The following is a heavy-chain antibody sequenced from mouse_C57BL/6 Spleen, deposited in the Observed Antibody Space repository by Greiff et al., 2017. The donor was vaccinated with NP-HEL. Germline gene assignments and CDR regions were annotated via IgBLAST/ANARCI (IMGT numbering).Heavy chain of an antibody. CDR3: ARWDYYYGSSYWYFDV. J-gene: IGHJ1*03. D-gene: IGHD1-1*01. CDR2: INPNNGGT. CDR1: GYTFTDYY. Sequence: EVQLQQSGPELVKPGASVKISCKASGYTFTDYYMNWVKQSHGKSLEWIGDINPNNGGTSYNQKFKGKATLTVDKSSSTAYMELRSLTSEDSAVYYCARWDYYYGSSYWYFDVWGTGTTVTVSS. V-gene: IGHV1-26*01.